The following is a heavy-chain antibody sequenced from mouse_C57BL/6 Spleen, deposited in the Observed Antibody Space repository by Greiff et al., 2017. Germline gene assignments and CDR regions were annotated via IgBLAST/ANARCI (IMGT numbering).Heavy chain of an antibody. Sequence: VQLQQPGPDLVKPGASVKLSCKASGYTFTSYWMHWVKQSPGQGLEWIGNINPSNGGTHYTEKFKSKATLTVDNSSSTAYMQISSLTSEDSAVYYCARSGTTWDGSLYYFDYWGQGTTLTVSS. CDR2: INPSNGGT. J-gene: IGHJ2*01. CDR1: GYTFTSYW. CDR3: ARSGTTWDGSLYYFDY. V-gene: IGHV1-53*01. D-gene: IGHD4-1*01.